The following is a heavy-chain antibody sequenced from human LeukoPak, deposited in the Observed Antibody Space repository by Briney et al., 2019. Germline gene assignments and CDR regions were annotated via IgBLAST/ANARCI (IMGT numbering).Heavy chain of an antibody. D-gene: IGHD3-9*01. CDR3: AREGYYDILTGSPLGMDV. V-gene: IGHV3-21*01. CDR2: IISSSSYI. J-gene: IGHJ6*02. CDR1: GFTFSSYA. Sequence: GGSLRLSCAASGFTFSSYAMNWVRQAPGKGLEWVSSIISSSSYIYYADSVKGRFTISRDHAKNSLYLQMNSLRAEDTAVYYCAREGYYDILTGSPLGMDVWGQGTTVTVSS.